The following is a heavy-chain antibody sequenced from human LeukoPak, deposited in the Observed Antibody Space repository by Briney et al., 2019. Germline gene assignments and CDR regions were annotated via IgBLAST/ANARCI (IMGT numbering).Heavy chain of an antibody. J-gene: IGHJ4*02. Sequence: PGGSLRLSCAASGFTFSTYAMTWVRQAPGKGLEWVSTISGGGVSTYYADSVKGRFTVSRDNSKNTLYLQMNSLRADDTAVYYCAKGGWLDDLGQGALVTVSS. D-gene: IGHD6-19*01. CDR1: GFTFSTYA. V-gene: IGHV3-23*01. CDR3: AKGGWLDD. CDR2: ISGGGVST.